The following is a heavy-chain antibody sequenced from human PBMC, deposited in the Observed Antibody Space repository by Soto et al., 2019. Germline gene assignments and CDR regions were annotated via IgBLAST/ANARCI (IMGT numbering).Heavy chain of an antibody. V-gene: IGHV4-30-4*01. CDR1: GGSISSGNYY. CDR2: IYYSGST. D-gene: IGHD2-2*01. Sequence: LSLTCTVSGGSISSGNYYWTWIRQPPGKGLEWIGYIYYSGSTYYNPSLKSRVTISVDTSKNQFSLKLSSVTAADTAVYYCARYCSSTSCYSWFDPWGQGTLVTVSS. J-gene: IGHJ5*02. CDR3: ARYCSSTSCYSWFDP.